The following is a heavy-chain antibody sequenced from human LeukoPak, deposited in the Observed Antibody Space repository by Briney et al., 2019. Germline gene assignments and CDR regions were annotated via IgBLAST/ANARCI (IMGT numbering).Heavy chain of an antibody. J-gene: IGHJ4*02. CDR3: TRANPYSSGWYLRFDY. D-gene: IGHD6-19*01. CDR1: GFTFGDYA. Sequence: GGSLRLSCTASGFTFGDYAMSWVRQAPGKGLEWVDFIRSKAYGGTTEYAASVKGRFTISRDDSKSIAYLQMNSLKTEDTAVYYCTRANPYSSGWYLRFDYWGQGTLVTVSS. V-gene: IGHV3-49*04. CDR2: IRSKAYGGTT.